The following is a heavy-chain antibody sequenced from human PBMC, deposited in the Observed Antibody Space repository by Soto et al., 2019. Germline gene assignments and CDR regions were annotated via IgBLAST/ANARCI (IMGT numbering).Heavy chain of an antibody. V-gene: IGHV4-30-2*01. CDR2: IYQSGVT. CDR1: GDSYSIYTYS. D-gene: IGHD6-19*01. CDR3: AGMPYTSGLRFDP. Sequence: SETLSLTCNMSGDSYSIYTYSWRWIRQPPGKALQWIGFIYQSGVTSYNPSLASRVSISLDRSNNQCSLKLKSVTAADTAVYFCAGMPYTSGLRFDPWGPGTLVTVSS. J-gene: IGHJ5*02.